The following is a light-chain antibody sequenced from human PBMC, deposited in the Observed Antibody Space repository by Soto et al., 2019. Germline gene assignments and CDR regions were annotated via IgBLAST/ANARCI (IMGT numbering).Light chain of an antibody. CDR3: QQYNSCSRTT. J-gene: IGKJ4*01. CDR2: KAS. Sequence: DIQMTQSPSTLSASVGDRVTITCRASQSISSWLAWYQQKPGKAPKLLIYKASSLESGVPSRFSGSGSGTEFTLTISSLQPDDFATYYCQQYNSCSRTTFGGGTKVEIK. V-gene: IGKV1-5*03. CDR1: QSISSW.